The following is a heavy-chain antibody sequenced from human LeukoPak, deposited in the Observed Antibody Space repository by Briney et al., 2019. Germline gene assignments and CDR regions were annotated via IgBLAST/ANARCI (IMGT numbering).Heavy chain of an antibody. CDR3: AKERGASAGAFDC. V-gene: IGHV3-23*01. D-gene: IGHD6-13*01. Sequence: PGGSLRLFCAASGFTFSSYAMSWVRQAPGKGLEWVSGISGSGGNTYYADSVKGRFTISRDSSKNTVYLQMNSLRAEDTAVYYCAKERGASAGAFDCWGQGTLVTVSS. J-gene: IGHJ4*02. CDR2: ISGSGGNT. CDR1: GFTFSSYA.